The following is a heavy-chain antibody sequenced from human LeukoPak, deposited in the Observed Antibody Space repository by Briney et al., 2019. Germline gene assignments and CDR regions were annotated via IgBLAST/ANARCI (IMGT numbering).Heavy chain of an antibody. V-gene: IGHV4-61*02. CDR1: GGSIRSGSYY. D-gene: IGHD4/OR15-4a*01. Sequence: SETLSFTCTVSGGSIRSGSYYWSWIRQPAGKGLEWIGRIYSSGSTNYNPSLKSRVTISVDTSKNQFSLKLSSVIAADTAVYYCARAGFDYGGWFDPWGQGTLVTVSS. J-gene: IGHJ5*02. CDR2: IYSSGST. CDR3: ARAGFDYGGWFDP.